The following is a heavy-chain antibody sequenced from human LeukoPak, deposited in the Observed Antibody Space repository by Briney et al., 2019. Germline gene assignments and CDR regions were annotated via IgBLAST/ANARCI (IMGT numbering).Heavy chain of an antibody. CDR3: ARGCGAGSCSIGIFDF. V-gene: IGHV4-31*03. CDR2: ITHSGST. J-gene: IGHJ4*02. Sequence: SQTLSLTCTVSGASISSGGHSWSWIRHLPGQGLEWIGYITHSGSTSYNPSLKSRLTISVDTSKNHFSLKLTSVTVADTAVYFCARGCGAGSCSIGIFDFWGQGALVSVSS. CDR1: GASISSGGHS. D-gene: IGHD2-15*01.